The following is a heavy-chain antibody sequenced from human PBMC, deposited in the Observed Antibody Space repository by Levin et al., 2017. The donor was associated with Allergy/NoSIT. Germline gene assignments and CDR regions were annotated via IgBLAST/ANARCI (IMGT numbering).Heavy chain of an antibody. CDR2: ISYDGSNK. CDR3: QGVVTRSYYYGMDV. CDR1: GFTFSSYA. V-gene: IGHV3-30-3*01. Sequence: GGSLRLSCAASGFTFSSYAMHWVRQAPGKGLEWVAVISYDGSNKYYADSVKGRFTISRDNSKNTLYLQMNSLRAEDTAVYYCQGVVTRSYYYGMDVWGQGTTVTVSS. J-gene: IGHJ6*02. D-gene: IGHD3-22*01.